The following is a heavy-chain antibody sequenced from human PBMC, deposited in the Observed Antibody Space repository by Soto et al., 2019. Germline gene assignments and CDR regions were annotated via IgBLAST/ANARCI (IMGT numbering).Heavy chain of an antibody. V-gene: IGHV1-18*01. D-gene: IGHD3-22*01. CDR2: ISAYNGNT. CDR3: AIYYYDSSGYYYGAFDI. Sequence: SVKVSCKASGYTFTSYGISWVRQAPGQGLEWMGWISAYNGNTNYAQKLQGRVTMTTDTSTSTAYMELRSLRSDDTAVYYCAIYYYDSSGYYYGAFDIWGQGTMVTVSS. J-gene: IGHJ3*02. CDR1: GYTFTSYG.